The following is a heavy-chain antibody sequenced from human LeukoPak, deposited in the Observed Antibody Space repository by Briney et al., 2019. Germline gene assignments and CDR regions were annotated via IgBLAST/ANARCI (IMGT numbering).Heavy chain of an antibody. CDR3: TRQTPPQYCSGGSCYSYNWFDP. D-gene: IGHD2-15*01. Sequence: PGGSLKLSCAASGFTFSGSAMHWARQASGKGLKWVGRIRSKANSYATAYAASVKGRFTISRDDSKNTAYLQMNSLKTEDTAVYYCTRQTPPQYCSGGSCYSYNWFDPWGQGTLVTVSS. CDR2: IRSKANSYAT. V-gene: IGHV3-73*01. CDR1: GFTFSGSA. J-gene: IGHJ5*02.